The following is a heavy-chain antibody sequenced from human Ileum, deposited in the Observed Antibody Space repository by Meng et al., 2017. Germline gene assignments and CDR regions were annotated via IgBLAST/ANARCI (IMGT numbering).Heavy chain of an antibody. V-gene: IGHV4-34*01. CDR3: ARVRGLIWFGEWFDP. Sequence: QVQLWQWGRGLLKPSETLSLTCAVYGGAFSGYYWSWIRQPPGKGLEWIGEINNSGSTNYNPSLKSRVTISVDTSKNQFSLKLSSVTAADTAVYYCARVRGLIWFGEWFDPWGQGTLVTVSS. CDR2: INNSGST. D-gene: IGHD3-10*01. J-gene: IGHJ5*02. CDR1: GGAFSGYY.